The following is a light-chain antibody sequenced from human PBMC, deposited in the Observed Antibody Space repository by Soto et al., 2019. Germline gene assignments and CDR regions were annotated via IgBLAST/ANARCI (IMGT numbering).Light chain of an antibody. CDR3: QQRSDWPIT. V-gene: IGKV3-11*01. J-gene: IGKJ5*01. Sequence: EIVLTQSPATLSLSPGGRATLSCRASQSVSSYLAWYQQKPGQAPRLLIYDASKRATGIPARFSGSGSGTVFTLTIGRLDPEDFAVYYCQQRSDWPITFGHGTRLEIK. CDR2: DAS. CDR1: QSVSSY.